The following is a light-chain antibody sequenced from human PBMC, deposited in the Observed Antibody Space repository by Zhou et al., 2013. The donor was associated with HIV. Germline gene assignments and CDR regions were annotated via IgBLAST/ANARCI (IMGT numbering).Light chain of an antibody. CDR3: QQRNTWPLT. CDR2: DAS. V-gene: IGKV3-11*01. Sequence: EIMMTQSPATLSVSPGERATLSCRASQSVSSYLAWYQQKPGQAPRLLIYDASNRATGIPARFSGSGSGTDFTLTISSLEPEDFAVYYCQQRNTWPLTFGGGTKVEIK. CDR1: QSVSSY. J-gene: IGKJ4*01.